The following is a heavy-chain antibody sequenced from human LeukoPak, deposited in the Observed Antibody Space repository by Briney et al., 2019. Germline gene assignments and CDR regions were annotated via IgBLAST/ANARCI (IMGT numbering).Heavy chain of an antibody. CDR3: ARGRSMVRGADAFDI. CDR1: GFTFISYE. D-gene: IGHD3-10*01. V-gene: IGHV3-48*03. CDR2: ISSRGSTI. Sequence: GGSLRLSCAASGFTFISYEMNWVRQAPGKGLEWVSYISSRGSTIYYADSVKGRFTISRDNAKNSLYLQMNSLRAEDTAVYYCARGRSMVRGADAFDIWGQGTMVTVSS. J-gene: IGHJ3*02.